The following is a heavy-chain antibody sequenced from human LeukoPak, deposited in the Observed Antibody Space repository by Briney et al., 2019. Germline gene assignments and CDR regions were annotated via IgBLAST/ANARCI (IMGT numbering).Heavy chain of an antibody. Sequence: TGGSLRHSCAASGFSFSSYAMTWARQAPVKGLEWVSAISGDGTRTYYTDSVKGRFTISRDNAKNSLYLQMNSLRADDTAVYYCARGLIVVDYFDYWGQGTLVTVSS. CDR2: ISGDGTRT. CDR1: GFSFSSYA. D-gene: IGHD3-22*01. V-gene: IGHV3-23*01. CDR3: ARGLIVVDYFDY. J-gene: IGHJ4*02.